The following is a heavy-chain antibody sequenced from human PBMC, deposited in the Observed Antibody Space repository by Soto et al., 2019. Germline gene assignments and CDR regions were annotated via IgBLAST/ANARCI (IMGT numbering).Heavy chain of an antibody. CDR1: GFIFDNLG. V-gene: IGHV3-23*01. Sequence: LRLSCAASGFIFDNLGMSWVRQAPGKGLEWISSISGSGFKKYYADSVKGRFTISRDNSKSTVYLELNNLSAEDTAVYHCAKNQGVELVPLATVDWFDPWGQGSVVTVSS. CDR2: ISGSGFKK. CDR3: AKNQGVELVPLATVDWFDP. J-gene: IGHJ5*02. D-gene: IGHD1-26*01.